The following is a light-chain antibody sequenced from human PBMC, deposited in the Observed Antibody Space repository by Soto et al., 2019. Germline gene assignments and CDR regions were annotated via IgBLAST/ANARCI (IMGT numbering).Light chain of an antibody. Sequence: QSVLTQPPSVSGAPRQSVTISCSGSSSNIRNNAVNWYQQFPGKASKLLIYYDDLLPSGVSARFSGSKSGTSASLAISGLQSEDEADYYCATWDDSLNGQVFGGGTKVTVL. CDR2: YDD. CDR1: SSNIRNNA. CDR3: ATWDDSLNGQV. J-gene: IGLJ2*01. V-gene: IGLV1-36*01.